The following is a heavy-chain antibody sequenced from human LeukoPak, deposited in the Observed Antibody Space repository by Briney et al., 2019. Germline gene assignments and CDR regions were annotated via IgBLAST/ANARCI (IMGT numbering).Heavy chain of an antibody. V-gene: IGHV4-59*01. J-gene: IGHJ6*02. Sequence: SETLSLTCTVSGGSISSYYWSWIRQPPGKGLEWVGYIYYSGSTNYNPSLKSRVTISVDTSKNQFSLKLSSVTAADTAAYYCARGGATSYYYGMDVWGQGTTVTVSS. CDR2: IYYSGST. CDR1: GGSISSYY. D-gene: IGHD1-26*01. CDR3: ARGGATSYYYGMDV.